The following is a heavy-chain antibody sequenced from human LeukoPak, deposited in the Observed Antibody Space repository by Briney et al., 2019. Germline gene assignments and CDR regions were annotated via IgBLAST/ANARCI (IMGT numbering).Heavy chain of an antibody. D-gene: IGHD5-18*01. Sequence: PGGSLRLSCAASGFTVSSNYMSWVRQAPGKGLEWVSIIYSGGSTFYADSVKGRFTISRDNSKNTLYLQMNSLRAEDTAVYYCAKARTAMVTPVYWGQGTLVTVSS. CDR3: AKARTAMVTPVY. V-gene: IGHV3-53*05. CDR1: GFTVSSNY. CDR2: IYSGGST. J-gene: IGHJ4*02.